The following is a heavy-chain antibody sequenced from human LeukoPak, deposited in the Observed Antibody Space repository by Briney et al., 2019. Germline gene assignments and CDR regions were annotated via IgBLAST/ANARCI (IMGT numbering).Heavy chain of an antibody. Sequence: GGSLRLSCAASGFTFSDYYMSWIRQAPGPGLEWVSYISSTGSTKYYADSVKGRFTISRDNAKNSLYLQVNSLAADDTAVYYCARGRARAAPSFDYWGQGTLVTVSS. V-gene: IGHV3-11*01. CDR1: GFTFSDYY. CDR3: ARGRARAAPSFDY. D-gene: IGHD6-25*01. J-gene: IGHJ4*02. CDR2: ISSTGSTK.